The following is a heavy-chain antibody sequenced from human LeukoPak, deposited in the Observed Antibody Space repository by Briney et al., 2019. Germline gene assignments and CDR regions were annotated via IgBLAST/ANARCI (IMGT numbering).Heavy chain of an antibody. V-gene: IGHV3-48*02. D-gene: IGHD6-19*01. Sequence: PGGSLRLSCVGSGFSFSSYSINWVRQAPGKGLDWVSYISSRSGTIDYADSVKGRVTISRDNAKNSVYLQMNSLRDEDTAVYYCASSSGWDYFDYWGQGTLVTVSS. CDR3: ASSSGWDYFDY. J-gene: IGHJ4*02. CDR1: GFSFSSYS. CDR2: ISSRSGTI.